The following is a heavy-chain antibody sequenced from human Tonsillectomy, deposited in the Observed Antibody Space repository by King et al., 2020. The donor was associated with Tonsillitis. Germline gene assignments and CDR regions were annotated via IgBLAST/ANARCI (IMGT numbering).Heavy chain of an antibody. D-gene: IGHD2-15*01. Sequence: QLQESGPGLVKPSQTLSLTCAVSGGSISSGGYSWSWIRQPPGKGLEWIGYIYYSGSTYYNPSLKSRVTISVDTSKNQFSLKLSSVTAADTAVYYCARSYYLAPYCSGGSWSDWYFDLWGRGTLVTVSS. CDR1: GGSISSGGYS. CDR2: IYYSGST. CDR3: ARSYYLAPYCSGGSWSDWYFDL. J-gene: IGHJ2*01. V-gene: IGHV4-30-4*07.